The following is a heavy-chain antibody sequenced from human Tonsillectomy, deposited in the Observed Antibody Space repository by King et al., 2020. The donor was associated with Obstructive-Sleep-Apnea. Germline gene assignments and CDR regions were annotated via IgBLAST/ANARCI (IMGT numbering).Heavy chain of an antibody. D-gene: IGHD6-13*01. J-gene: IGHJ4*02. CDR1: GGTFSSYA. CDR2: IIPIFGTA. V-gene: IGHV1-69*01. Sequence: QLVQSGAEVKKPGSSVKVSCKASGGTFSSYAISWVRQAPGQGLEWMGGIIPIFGTANYAQKFQGGFTITADVSTSTASLERSSLRSEDTAVYYCARGGQQLVQGDYWGQGTLVTVSS. CDR3: ARGGQQLVQGDY.